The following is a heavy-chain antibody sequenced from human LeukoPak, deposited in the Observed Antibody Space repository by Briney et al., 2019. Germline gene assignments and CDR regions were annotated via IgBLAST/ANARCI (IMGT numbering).Heavy chain of an antibody. CDR1: GGSFSGYY. CDR3: ARGGLVNNWHGAHWFGP. V-gene: IGHV4-34*01. J-gene: IGHJ5*02. Sequence: SETLSLTCAVYGGSFSGYYWSWIRQPPGKGLEWIGEINHSGSTNYNPSLKSRVTISVDTSKNQFSLQLNSVTPEDTAVYYCARGGLVNNWHGAHWFGPWGQGTLVTVSS. D-gene: IGHD1-1*01. CDR2: INHSGST.